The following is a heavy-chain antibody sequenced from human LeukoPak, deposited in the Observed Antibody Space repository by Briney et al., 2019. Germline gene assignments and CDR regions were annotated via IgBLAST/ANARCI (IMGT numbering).Heavy chain of an antibody. D-gene: IGHD6-19*01. CDR2: MYYTGST. CDR3: ARVYGSGWYNDY. J-gene: IGHJ4*02. Sequence: PSETLSLTCNVSGGSISRSSYYWGWIRQPPGKGLEWIASMYYTGSTYYNPSLKSRVTISVDTSKNQFSLKLNSVTAADTAVYFCARVYGSGWYNDYWGQGTLVTVSS. V-gene: IGHV4-39*01. CDR1: GGSISRSSYY.